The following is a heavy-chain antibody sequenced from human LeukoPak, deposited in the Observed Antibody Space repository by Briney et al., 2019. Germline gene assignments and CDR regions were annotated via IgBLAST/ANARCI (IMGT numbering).Heavy chain of an antibody. CDR1: GFTFSRYG. J-gene: IGHJ4*02. Sequence: PGGSLRLSCAASGFTFSRYGMHWVRQAPGKGLEWVALISYDRSHKYYADSVKGRFTISRDNSKNTLYLQMNSLRAEDTAVYYCAKSPYTWNYGFLDYWGQGTLVTVSS. CDR2: ISYDRSHK. V-gene: IGHV3-30*18. CDR3: AKSPYTWNYGFLDY. D-gene: IGHD1-7*01.